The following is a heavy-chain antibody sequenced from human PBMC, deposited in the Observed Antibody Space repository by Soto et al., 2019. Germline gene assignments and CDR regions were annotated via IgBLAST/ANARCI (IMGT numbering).Heavy chain of an antibody. CDR3: ASGVVVLPAARSRGSRFAL. D-gene: IGHD2-21*01. V-gene: IGHV4-34*01. Sequence: QVQLQQWGAGLLKPSETLSLTCAVYRWSLSSFSWGWIRQSPGRGLEWIGEINQSGRTNYNPSLTGRATIPGDPSANRGSRALGSVTAADTAVYSCASGVVVLPAARSRGSRFALWGQGTLVTVSS. J-gene: IGHJ5*02. CDR1: RWSLSSFS. CDR2: INQSGRT.